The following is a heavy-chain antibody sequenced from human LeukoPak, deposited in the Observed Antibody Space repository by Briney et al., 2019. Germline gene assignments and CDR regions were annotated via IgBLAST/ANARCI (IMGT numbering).Heavy chain of an antibody. J-gene: IGHJ6*03. CDR2: IKSKTDGGTT. V-gene: IGHV3-15*01. CDR1: GFTFSNAW. D-gene: IGHD6-13*01. CDR3: TTERSSRPWWYYYYMDV. Sequence: GGSLRLSCAASGFTFSNAWMSWVRQAPGKGLEWVGRIKSKTDGGTTDYAAPVKGRFTISRDDSKNTLYLQMNSLKTEDTAVYYCTTERSSRPWWYYYYMDVWGKGTTVTVSS.